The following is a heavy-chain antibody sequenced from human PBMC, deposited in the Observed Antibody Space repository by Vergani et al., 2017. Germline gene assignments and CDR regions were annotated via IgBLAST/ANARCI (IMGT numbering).Heavy chain of an antibody. CDR1: GFTFSSYS. CDR2: ISSSFSYI. CDR3: ARDSSYDYVWGSYRPDWIDP. D-gene: IGHD3-16*02. V-gene: IGHV3-21*01. Sequence: EVQLVESGGGLVKPGGSLRLSCAASGFTFSSYSMNWVRQAPGKGLEWVSSISSSFSYIYYADSVKGRFTISRDNAKNSLHLQMNSLRAEDTAVYYCARDSSYDYVWGSYRPDWIDPWGQGTLVTVSS. J-gene: IGHJ5*02.